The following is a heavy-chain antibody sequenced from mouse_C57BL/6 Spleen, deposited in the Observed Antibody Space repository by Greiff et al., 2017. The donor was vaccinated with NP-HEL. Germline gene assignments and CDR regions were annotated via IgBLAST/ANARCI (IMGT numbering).Heavy chain of an antibody. Sequence: VKLQQPGAELVMPGASVKLSCKASGYTFTSYWMHWVKQRPGQGLEWIGEIDPSDSYTNYNQKFKGKSTLTVDKSSSTAYMQLSSLTSEDSAVYYCARSRSNYPDYWGKGTTLTVSS. CDR2: IDPSDSYT. V-gene: IGHV1-69*01. CDR3: ARSRSNYPDY. CDR1: GYTFTSYW. J-gene: IGHJ2*01.